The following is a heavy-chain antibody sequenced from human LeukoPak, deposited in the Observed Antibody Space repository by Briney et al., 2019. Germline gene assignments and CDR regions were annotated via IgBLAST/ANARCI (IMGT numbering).Heavy chain of an antibody. CDR2: ISYDGSNK. Sequence: GGSLRLSCAASGFTFSSYGMHWVRQAPGKGLEWVAVISYDGSNKYYADSVKGRFTISRDNSKSTLYLQMNSLRAEDTAVYYCAISGIVGATWGEVQSDYWGQGTLVTVSS. CDR1: GFTFSSYG. J-gene: IGHJ4*02. V-gene: IGHV3-30*03. D-gene: IGHD1-26*01. CDR3: AISGIVGATWGEVQSDY.